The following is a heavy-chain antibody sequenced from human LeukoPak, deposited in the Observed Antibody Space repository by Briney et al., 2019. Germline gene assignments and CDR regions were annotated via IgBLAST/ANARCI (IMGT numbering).Heavy chain of an antibody. D-gene: IGHD6-6*01. Sequence: GDSLTLSRSLSGVTASSQYMSCARPPPGKGLEWVSVIYSCGSTYYPDPLKGRSTISRDTNKNTLYLQMNRLRAEDAAVYYCARDPFYSSCQGGMDVWGQGTTVTVSS. V-gene: IGHV3-53*01. J-gene: IGHJ6*02. CDR3: ARDPFYSSCQGGMDV. CDR1: GVTASSQY. CDR2: IYSCGST.